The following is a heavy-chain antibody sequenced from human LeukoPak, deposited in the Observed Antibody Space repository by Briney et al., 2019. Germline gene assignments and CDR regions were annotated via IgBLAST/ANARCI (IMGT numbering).Heavy chain of an antibody. D-gene: IGHD5-18*01. V-gene: IGHV4-61*01. CDR1: GGSVSSGSYY. CDR3: ARGSRGYSYG. Sequence: PSETLSFICTVSGGSVSSGSYYWSWIRQPPGKGLEWIGYIYYSASTNYNPSLKSRVAISVDTSNNQFSLKLSSVTAADTAVYYCARGSRGYSYGWGQGTLVTVSS. CDR2: IYYSAST. J-gene: IGHJ4*02.